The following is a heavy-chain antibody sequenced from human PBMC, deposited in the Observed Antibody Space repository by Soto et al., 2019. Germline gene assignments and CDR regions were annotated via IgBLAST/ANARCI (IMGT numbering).Heavy chain of an antibody. J-gene: IGHJ4*02. CDR2: IYQTGTT. D-gene: IGHD6-19*01. CDR1: RGSVSSNNW. CDR3: ARRIALSGTAGAPGD. Sequence: QVQLQESGPGLVKPSGTLSLTCGVSRGSVSSNNWWTWVRQPPGKGLEWIGEIYQTGTTNYTPSLQSPLTISLDKSNNHFSLKLNSVTAADTAVYYCARRIALSGTAGAPGDWGQGTLVIVSS. V-gene: IGHV4-4*02.